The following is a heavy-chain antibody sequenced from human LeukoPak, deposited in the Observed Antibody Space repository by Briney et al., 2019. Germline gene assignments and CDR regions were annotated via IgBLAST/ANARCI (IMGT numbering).Heavy chain of an antibody. J-gene: IGHJ4*02. CDR3: VTRITSTGDY. CDR2: IKTKTDGRAT. CDR1: GFTFSSYE. Sequence: GGSLRLSCAASGFTFSSYEGNWVRQAPGKGLEWIGRIKTKTDGRATEYAAPAKGRFTISRDDSKSTVYLHMNSLKTEDTALYYCVTRITSTGDYWGQGTLVTVSS. V-gene: IGHV3-15*01. D-gene: IGHD3-16*01.